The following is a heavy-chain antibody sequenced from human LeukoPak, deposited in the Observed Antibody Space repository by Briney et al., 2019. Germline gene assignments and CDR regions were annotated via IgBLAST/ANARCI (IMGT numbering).Heavy chain of an antibody. CDR2: IIPISSIT. Sequence: SVKVSCKASGGTFSSYAISWVRQAPGQGLQWMGGIIPISSITSYAQKFQGRVTITADESTSTAYMELSSLRSEDTAVYYCARGKYDDSSGYYLFDYWGQGTLVTVSS. J-gene: IGHJ4*02. CDR1: GGTFSSYA. D-gene: IGHD3-22*01. CDR3: ARGKYDDSSGYYLFDY. V-gene: IGHV1-69*13.